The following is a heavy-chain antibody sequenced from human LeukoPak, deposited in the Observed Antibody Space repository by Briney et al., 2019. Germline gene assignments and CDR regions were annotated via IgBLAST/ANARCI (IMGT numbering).Heavy chain of an antibody. CDR1: GYTFTGYY. Sequence: ASVRVSCKASGYTFTGYYMHWVRQAPGQGLEWMGWINPNSGGTNYAQKFQGRVTMTRDTSISTAYMELSRLRSDDTAVYYCASMVYAIQNNKFDYWGQGTLVTVSS. D-gene: IGHD2-8*01. CDR2: INPNSGGT. CDR3: ASMVYAIQNNKFDY. V-gene: IGHV1-2*02. J-gene: IGHJ4*02.